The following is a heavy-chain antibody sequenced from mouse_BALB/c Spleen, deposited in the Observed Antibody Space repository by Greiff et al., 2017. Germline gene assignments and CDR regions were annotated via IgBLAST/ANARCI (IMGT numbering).Heavy chain of an antibody. CDR2: IDPETGGT. CDR1: GYTFTDYE. V-gene: IGHV1-15*01. CDR3: ARQGDYYGNYPYAMDY. J-gene: IGHJ4*01. D-gene: IGHD2-1*01. Sequence: VQLQQSGAELVRPGASVTLSCKASGYTFTDYEMHWVKQTPVHGLEWIGAIDPETGGTAYNQKFKGKATLTADKSSSTAYMELRSLTSEDSAVYYCARQGDYYGNYPYAMDYWGQGTSVTVSS.